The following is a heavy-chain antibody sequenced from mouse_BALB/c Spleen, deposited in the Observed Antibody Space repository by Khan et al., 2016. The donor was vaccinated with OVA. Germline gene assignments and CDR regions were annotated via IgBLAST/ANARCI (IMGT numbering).Heavy chain of an antibody. Sequence: EVELVESGGGLVQPGGSPKLSCAASGFTFSSYGMSWVCQTPDKRLELVATINSNGGSTYYPDSVKGRFTISRDNAKNTLYLQMSSLKSEDTAMYYCARMARTINWGQGTTLTVSS. V-gene: IGHV5-6-3*01. J-gene: IGHJ2*01. CDR2: INSNGGST. CDR3: ARMARTIN. CDR1: GFTFSSYG.